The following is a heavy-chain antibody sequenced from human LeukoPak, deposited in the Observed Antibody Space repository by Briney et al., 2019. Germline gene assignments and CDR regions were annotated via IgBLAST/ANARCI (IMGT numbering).Heavy chain of an antibody. J-gene: IGHJ4*02. CDR1: GFSVSAHY. V-gene: IGHV3-66*01. CDR3: ARGGLFAYYFDY. D-gene: IGHD3-10*02. Sequence: GGSLRLSCTASGFSVSAHYMSWVRLAPGKGLEWVSMIYTTGITDYADSVKGRFTISRDNSKNTLYLQMNSLRAEDTAVYYCARGGLFAYYFDYWGQGTLVTVSS. CDR2: IYTTGIT.